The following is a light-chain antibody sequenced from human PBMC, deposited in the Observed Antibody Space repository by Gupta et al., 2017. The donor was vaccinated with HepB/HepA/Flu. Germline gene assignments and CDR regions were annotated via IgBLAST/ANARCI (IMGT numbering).Light chain of an antibody. CDR3: AAWDDSLSGLV. V-gene: IGLV1-47*02. CDR2: SNN. CDR1: SSNIGSNY. J-gene: IGLJ2*01. Sequence: QSVLTQPPSASGPPGQSVTIPCSGSSSNIGSNYVYWYQQRPGTAPKLLIFSNNQRPSGVPDRFSGSKSGTSASLATSGLRSEEEADYYCAAWDDSLSGLVFGGGTKLTVL.